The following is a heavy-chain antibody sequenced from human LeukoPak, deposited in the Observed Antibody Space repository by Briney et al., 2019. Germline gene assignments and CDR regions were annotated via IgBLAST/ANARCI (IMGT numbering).Heavy chain of an antibody. CDR1: GGSISSGDYY. CDR2: MYYSGST. CDR3: ARPYYYDSRIDP. D-gene: IGHD3-22*01. V-gene: IGHV4-30-4*01. Sequence: SQTLSLTCTVYGGSISSGDYYWSWIRQPPGKGLEWIAYMYYSGSTYYNPSLKSRVTMSADTSKNQLSLKLSSVTAADTAVYYCARPYYYDSRIDPWGQGILVTVSS. J-gene: IGHJ5*02.